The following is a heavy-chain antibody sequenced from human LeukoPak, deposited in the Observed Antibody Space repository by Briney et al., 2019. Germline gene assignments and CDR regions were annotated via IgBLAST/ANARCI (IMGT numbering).Heavy chain of an antibody. Sequence: GESLKISCKGSGYSFTSYWIGWVRQMPGKGLEWMGIIYPGDSDTRYSPSFQGQVTISADKSISTAYLQWSSLKASDTAMYYCARPDKAYSSSSGGVFDYWGQGTLVTVSS. J-gene: IGHJ4*02. CDR1: GYSFTSYW. D-gene: IGHD6-6*01. CDR2: IYPGDSDT. V-gene: IGHV5-51*01. CDR3: ARPDKAYSSSSGGVFDY.